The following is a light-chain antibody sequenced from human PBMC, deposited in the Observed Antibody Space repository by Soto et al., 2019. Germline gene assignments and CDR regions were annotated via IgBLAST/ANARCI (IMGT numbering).Light chain of an antibody. J-gene: IGLJ1*01. CDR2: EVS. V-gene: IGLV2-18*01. CDR3: SLYRSSTTLV. Sequence: QSALNHPPSVSGSAGQAVTISCTGTSSDIGVYNRVSWYQQPPGPAPKLMIYEVSNRPSGVPDRFSGSKSGNTASLTISGLQAEDEADYYCSLYRSSTTLVSGTGTKVTVL. CDR1: SSDIGVYNR.